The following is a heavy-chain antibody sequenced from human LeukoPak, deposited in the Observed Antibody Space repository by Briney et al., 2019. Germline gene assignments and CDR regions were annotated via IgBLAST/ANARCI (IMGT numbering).Heavy chain of an antibody. Sequence: GGSLRLSCVASGFTLSSYSMHWVRQAPGKGLEWVSLIGWNGGNTCYADSVKGRFTVSWDKSKNSLYLQMNSLRSEDTALYHCAKEARGSSWTGFDYWGQGALVTVAS. CDR2: IGWNGGNT. D-gene: IGHD6-13*01. J-gene: IGHJ4*02. V-gene: IGHV3-43*01. CDR1: GFTLSSYS. CDR3: AKEARGSSWTGFDY.